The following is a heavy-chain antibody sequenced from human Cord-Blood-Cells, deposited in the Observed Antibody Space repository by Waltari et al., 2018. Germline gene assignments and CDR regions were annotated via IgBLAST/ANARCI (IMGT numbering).Heavy chain of an antibody. CDR3: ARDRGVPAALDV. J-gene: IGHJ6*02. CDR2: IKQDGSEK. CDR1: GFTFSSYW. Sequence: VLLVESGGGLVQPGGCLRLSCAASGFTFSSYWMSWVRQAPGKGLEWVANIKQDGSEKYYEDSVKGRFTISRDNAKNSLYLQMNSLRAEDTAVYYCARDRGVPAALDVWGQGTTVTVSS. V-gene: IGHV3-7*01. D-gene: IGHD2-2*01.